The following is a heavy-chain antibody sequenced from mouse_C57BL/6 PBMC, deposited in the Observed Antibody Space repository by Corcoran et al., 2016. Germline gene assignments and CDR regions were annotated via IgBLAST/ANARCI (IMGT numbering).Heavy chain of an antibody. CDR3: ARSATGYAMDY. J-gene: IGHJ4*01. V-gene: IGHV1-76*01. CDR1: GYTFTDYY. CDR2: IYHGSGNT. D-gene: IGHD1-2*01. Sequence: QVQLKQSGAELVRPGASVKLSCKASGYTFTDYYINWVKQRPGQGLEWIARIYHGSGNTYYNEKFRGKATLTAEKSSSTAYMQLSSLTSEDSAVYFCARSATGYAMDYWGQGTSVTVSS.